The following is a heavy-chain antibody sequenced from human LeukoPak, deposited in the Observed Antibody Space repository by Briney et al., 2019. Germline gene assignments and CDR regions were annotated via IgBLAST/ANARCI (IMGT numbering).Heavy chain of an antibody. J-gene: IGHJ4*02. CDR2: INPNSGGT. Sequence: GASVKVSCKASGYTFTGYYMHWVRQAPGQGLEWMGRINPNSGGTNYAQKFQGRVTMTRDTSISTAYMELSRLRSDDTAVYDCARDPYTVRYFDWLLDYWGQGTLVTVSS. CDR3: ARDPYTVRYFDWLLDY. CDR1: GYTFTGYY. D-gene: IGHD3-9*01. V-gene: IGHV1-2*06.